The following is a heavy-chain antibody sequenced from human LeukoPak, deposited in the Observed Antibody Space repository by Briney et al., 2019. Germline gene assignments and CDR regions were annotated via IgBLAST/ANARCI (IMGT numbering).Heavy chain of an antibody. CDR3: ARIRRGYSYGYEDLLNWFDP. Sequence: TLSLTCTVSGGSISSSSYYCGWIRQPPGKGLEWIGSIYYSGSTYYNPSLKSRVTISVDTSKNQFSLKLSSVTAADTAVYYCARIRRGYSYGYEDLLNWFDPWGQGTLVTVSS. J-gene: IGHJ5*02. CDR1: GGSISSSSYY. D-gene: IGHD5-18*01. CDR2: IYYSGST. V-gene: IGHV4-39*07.